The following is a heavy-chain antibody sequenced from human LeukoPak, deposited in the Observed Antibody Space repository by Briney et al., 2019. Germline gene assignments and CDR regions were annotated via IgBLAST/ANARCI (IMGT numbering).Heavy chain of an antibody. CDR1: GYTFTSYY. CDR2: INPSGGST. D-gene: IGHD4-17*01. Sequence: GASVKVSCKASGYTFTSYYMHWVRQAPGRGVEWMGIINPSGGSTSYAQKFQGRVTMTRDMSTSTVYMELSSLRSEDTAVYYCARVPGFATVTTDGGESWGQGTLVTASS. CDR3: ARVPGFATVTTDGGES. V-gene: IGHV1-46*01. J-gene: IGHJ4*02.